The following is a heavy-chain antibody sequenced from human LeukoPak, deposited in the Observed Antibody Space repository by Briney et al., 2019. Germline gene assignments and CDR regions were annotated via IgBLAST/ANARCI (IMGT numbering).Heavy chain of an antibody. Sequence: SETLSLTCTVFGGSISSHYWTWIRQPPGKTLEWIGYVFDTGRTKDNPSLKSRLTLSADTSKNQLSLRLSSVTAADTAVYYCVTIKRGSIYVFFDFWGRGILVTVSS. J-gene: IGHJ4*01. V-gene: IGHV4-59*11. CDR2: VFDTGRT. CDR1: GGSISSHY. D-gene: IGHD5-18*01. CDR3: VTIKRGSIYVFFDF.